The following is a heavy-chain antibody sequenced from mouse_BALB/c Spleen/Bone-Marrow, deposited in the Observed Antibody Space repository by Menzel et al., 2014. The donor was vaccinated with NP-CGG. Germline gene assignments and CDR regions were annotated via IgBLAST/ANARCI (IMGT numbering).Heavy chain of an antibody. J-gene: IGHJ4*01. CDR1: GYTFTSYW. V-gene: IGHV1-7*01. Sequence: VKLQESGAELAKPGASVKMSCKASGYTFTSYWMHWVKQRPGQGLEWIGYINPSTGYTDYNQKFNDKATLTADKSFSTAYMQLSSLASKDSAVYYCARGNPLYAMDYWGQGISVTVSS. CDR2: INPSTGYT. D-gene: IGHD2-1*01. CDR3: ARGNPLYAMDY.